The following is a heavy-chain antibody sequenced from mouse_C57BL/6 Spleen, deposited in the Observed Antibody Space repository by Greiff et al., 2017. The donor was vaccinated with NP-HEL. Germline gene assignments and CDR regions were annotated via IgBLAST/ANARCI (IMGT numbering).Heavy chain of an antibody. V-gene: IGHV5-17*01. CDR2: ICSGSSTI. CDR1: GFTFSDYG. Sequence: DVKLQESGGGLVKPGGSLKLSCAASGFTFSDYGMHWVRQAPEKGLEWVAYICSGSSTIYYADTVKGRFTISRDNAKNTLCLEMTSLRSEDTARYYCERPMSYYDYEWFAYWGQGTLVTVSA. D-gene: IGHD2-4*01. CDR3: ERPMSYYDYEWFAY. J-gene: IGHJ3*01.